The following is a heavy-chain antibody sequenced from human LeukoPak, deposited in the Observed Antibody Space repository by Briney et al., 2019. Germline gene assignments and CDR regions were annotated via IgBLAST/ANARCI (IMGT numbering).Heavy chain of an antibody. J-gene: IGHJ5*02. D-gene: IGHD2-2*01. V-gene: IGHV4-30-2*01. CDR2: IYHSGST. CDR1: GGSISSGGYY. CDR3: AKKVGYCSSTSCYSYWFDP. Sequence: PSETLSLTCTVSGGSISSGGYYWSWIRQPPGKGLEWIGYIYHSGSTYYNPSLKSRVTISVDRSKNQFSLKLSSVTAADTAVYYCAKKVGYCSSTSCYSYWFDPWGQGTLVTVSS.